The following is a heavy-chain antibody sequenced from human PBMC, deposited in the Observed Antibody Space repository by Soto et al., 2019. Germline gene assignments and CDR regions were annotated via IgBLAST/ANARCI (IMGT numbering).Heavy chain of an antibody. Sequence: QITLKESGPTLVKPTQTLTLTCTFSGFSLSASGVGVAWIRLPPGKAREWLALIFWNDDKFYTSSLRNRLTITKDTSKNQVILTSTNMEPEDAATYSCAHTVIGPAAPQIDSWGPGTLVTGSS. D-gene: IGHD6-6*01. CDR3: AHTVIGPAAPQIDS. J-gene: IGHJ4*02. V-gene: IGHV2-5*01. CDR1: GFSLSASGVG. CDR2: IFWNDDK.